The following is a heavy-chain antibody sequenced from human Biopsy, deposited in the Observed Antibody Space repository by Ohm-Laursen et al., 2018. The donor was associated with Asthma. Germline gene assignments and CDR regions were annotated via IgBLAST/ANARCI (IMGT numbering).Heavy chain of an antibody. CDR1: GFMFRSFG. J-gene: IGHJ4*02. CDR3: AKRRGYSGHDNDY. Sequence: SLRLSCSASGFMFRSFGMHWVRQAPGKGLGWVAVISYDGNHKFYEDSVKGRCTISRDNSKNTLYLQMNSLRTEDTAVYYCAKRRGYSGHDNDYWGQGTLVIVSS. D-gene: IGHD5-12*01. CDR2: ISYDGNHK. V-gene: IGHV3-30*18.